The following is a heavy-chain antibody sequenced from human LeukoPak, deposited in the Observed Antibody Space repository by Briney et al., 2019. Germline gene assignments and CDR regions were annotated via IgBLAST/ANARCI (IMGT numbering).Heavy chain of an antibody. CDR1: GFTFSSYG. CDR2: ISYDGSNK. D-gene: IGHD6-13*01. V-gene: IGHV3-30*18. J-gene: IGHJ4*02. CDR3: AKARTGSSWGLFDY. Sequence: GGSLRLSCAASGFTFSSYGMHWVRQAPGKGLEWVAVISYDGSNKYYADSVKGRFTISRDNSKNTLYLQMNSLRAEDTAVYYCAKARTGSSWGLFDYWGQGTLVTVSS.